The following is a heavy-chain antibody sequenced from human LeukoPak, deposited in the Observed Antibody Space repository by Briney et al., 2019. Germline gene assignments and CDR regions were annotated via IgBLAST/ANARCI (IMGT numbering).Heavy chain of an antibody. CDR1: GGSFSGYY. D-gene: IGHD1-26*01. Sequence: SETLSLTCAVYGGSFSGYYWSWIRQPPGKGREWIGEINHSGSTNYNPSLTSRVTVSVDTSKNQFSLKLSPVTAADTAAYYCARGFRWEGYGMAVWGQETTVTVSS. V-gene: IGHV4-34*01. CDR3: ARGFRWEGYGMAV. CDR2: INHSGST. J-gene: IGHJ6*02.